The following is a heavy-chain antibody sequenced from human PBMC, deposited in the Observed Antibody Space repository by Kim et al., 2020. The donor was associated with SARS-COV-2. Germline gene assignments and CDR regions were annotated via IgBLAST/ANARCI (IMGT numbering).Heavy chain of an antibody. CDR3: AKDIGPSYYYDGMDV. V-gene: IGHV3-9*01. CDR1: GFTFGDYD. CDR2: ISRNSSSI. J-gene: IGHJ6*02. Sequence: GGSLRLSCAASGFTFGDYDMSWVRQAPGKGLEWVSGISRNSSSIGYADSVKGRFTISRDNAKNSLYLQMNSLRAEDTALYYCAKDIGPSYYYDGMDVWGQGTTFTVS.